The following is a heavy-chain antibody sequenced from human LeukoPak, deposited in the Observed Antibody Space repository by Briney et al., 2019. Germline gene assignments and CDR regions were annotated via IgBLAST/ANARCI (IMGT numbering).Heavy chain of an antibody. J-gene: IGHJ3*02. CDR1: GFTFSSYS. CDR3: ARDSAGVVSGAFDI. CDR2: ISSSSYI. V-gene: IGHV3-21*01. Sequence: GGPLRLSCAASGFTFSSYSMIWVRQAPGKGLEWVSSISSSSYIYYADSVKGRFTISRDNAKNSLYLQMNSLRAEDTAVYYCARDSAGVVSGAFDIWGQGTMVTVSS. D-gene: IGHD3-3*01.